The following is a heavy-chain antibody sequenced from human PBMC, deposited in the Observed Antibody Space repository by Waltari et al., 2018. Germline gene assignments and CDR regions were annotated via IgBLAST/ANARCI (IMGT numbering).Heavy chain of an antibody. D-gene: IGHD2-2*01. CDR1: GFRFEDSA. CDR2: IRRNSYGGST. J-gene: IGHJ4*02. Sequence: EVQLVDSGGGLVKPGRSLRLSCATSGFRFEDSAISWVRQAPGRGLEWVGFIRRNSYGGSTDYAASVKGRFTISRDDSKGLAYLQMNWLKTEDTAMYYCTRASLTDFDYWGQGTLVTVSS. V-gene: IGHV3-49*04. CDR3: TRASLTDFDY.